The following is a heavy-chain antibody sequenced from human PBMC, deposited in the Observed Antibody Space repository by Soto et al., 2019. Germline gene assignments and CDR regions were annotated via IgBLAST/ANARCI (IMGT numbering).Heavy chain of an antibody. V-gene: IGHV3-30*03. D-gene: IGHD6-19*01. J-gene: IGHJ4*02. Sequence: QVQLVESGGGVVQPGRSLRLSCAASGFSFSSYGMHWVRQAPGKGLEWVAGISNNGINTHYADSVKGRFTISRDNSKNTLYVQMSSLGAEDTAVYYCAREWSISVAAPGYWGQGTLVTVSS. CDR3: AREWSISVAAPGY. CDR2: ISNNGINT. CDR1: GFSFSSYG.